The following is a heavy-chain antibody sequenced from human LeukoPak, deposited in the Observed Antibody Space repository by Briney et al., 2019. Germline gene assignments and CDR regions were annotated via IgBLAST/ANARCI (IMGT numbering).Heavy chain of an antibody. Sequence: GGSLRLSCAASGFTFNLYWIHWVRQAPGKGLGWLSRISDDGTTTNYADSVKGRFTISRDNAKNTLYLQMNSLRVDDTAVYYCARDSRYYYGSGSYQPYWFDPWGQGTLVTVSS. CDR3: ARDSRYYYGSGSYQPYWFDP. CDR2: ISDDGTTT. J-gene: IGHJ5*02. V-gene: IGHV3-74*01. D-gene: IGHD3-10*01. CDR1: GFTFNLYW.